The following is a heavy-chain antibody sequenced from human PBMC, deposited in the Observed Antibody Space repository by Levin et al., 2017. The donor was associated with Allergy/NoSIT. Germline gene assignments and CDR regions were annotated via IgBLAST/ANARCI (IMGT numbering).Heavy chain of an antibody. CDR1: GGSISSGGYS. D-gene: IGHD5-12*01. CDR2: IYHSGST. J-gene: IGHJ4*02. Sequence: SETLSLTCAVSGGSISSGGYSWSWIRQPPGKGLEWIGYIYHSGSTYYNPSLKSRVTIAVDRSKNQFSLKLSPVTAADTAVYYCARVGSGFLYYFDYWGQGTLVTVSA. CDR3: ARVGSGFLYYFDY. V-gene: IGHV4-30-2*01.